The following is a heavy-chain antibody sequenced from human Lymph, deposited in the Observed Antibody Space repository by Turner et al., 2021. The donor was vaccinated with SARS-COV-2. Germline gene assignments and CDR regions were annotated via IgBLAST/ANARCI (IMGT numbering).Heavy chain of an antibody. Sequence: QVPLVESGGGVVQPGRSLRLSWAASGFTFSSYAMPWVRQAPGKGLEWVALISYDGSNKYYADSVKGRFTISRDKSKNTLYLQMNSMRAEDTAVYYCARDVGAALDYWGQGTLVTVSS. V-gene: IGHV3-30-3*01. J-gene: IGHJ4*02. CDR2: ISYDGSNK. D-gene: IGHD6-25*01. CDR3: ARDVGAALDY. CDR1: GFTFSSYA.